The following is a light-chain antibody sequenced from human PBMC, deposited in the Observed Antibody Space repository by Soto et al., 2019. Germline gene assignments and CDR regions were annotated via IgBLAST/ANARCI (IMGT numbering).Light chain of an antibody. CDR3: SSDTSSSTPYV. J-gene: IGLJ1*01. CDR1: SRDVEGYNY. CDR2: DVS. V-gene: IGLV2-14*01. Sequence: QSVLTQPASVSGSSGQSITISCTGTSRDVEGYNYVSWYQQHPGKAPKLMIYDVSNRLSGVSNRFSGSKSGNTASLTISGLQAEDEADYYCSSDTSSSTPYVFGTGTKVTVL.